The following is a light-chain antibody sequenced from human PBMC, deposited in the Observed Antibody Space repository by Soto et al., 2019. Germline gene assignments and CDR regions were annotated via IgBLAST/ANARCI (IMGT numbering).Light chain of an antibody. V-gene: IGKV3D-7*01. CDR1: QSVSSSY. CDR2: GAS. CDR3: QQSFNTPPT. J-gene: IGKJ4*01. Sequence: PGERVTLSCRASQSVSSSYLTWYQQKPGQAPRLLIYGASTRATSIPARFSGSGSGTDFTLTISSLQPEDFVSYFCQQSFNTPPTFGGGTKVEIQ.